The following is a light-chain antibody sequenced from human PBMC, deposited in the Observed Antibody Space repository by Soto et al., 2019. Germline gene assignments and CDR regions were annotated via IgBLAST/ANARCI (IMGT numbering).Light chain of an antibody. CDR3: SSYTSSDIYV. V-gene: IGLV2-14*01. Sequence: QSALTQPASMSGSPGQSITISCTGTSSDVGGYNYVSWYQQHPGKAPKVMIYEVSRRPSGVSYRFSGSKSGNTASLTISGLQAEDEADYYCSSYTSSDIYVFGTATKVTVL. CDR1: SSDVGGYNY. CDR2: EVS. J-gene: IGLJ1*01.